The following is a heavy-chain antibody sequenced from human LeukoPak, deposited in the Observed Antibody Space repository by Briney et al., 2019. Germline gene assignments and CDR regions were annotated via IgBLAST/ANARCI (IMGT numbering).Heavy chain of an antibody. Sequence: GGSLRLSCAASRFAFSDFDKIWVRQAPGKGLEWVAAISNDGNKKYYADSVKGRFTISRDNPKNTLFLQMNSLRAEDTAVYYCAKEGWDKSYWYGRIDYWGQGTLVTVSS. CDR2: ISNDGNKK. CDR1: RFAFSDFD. CDR3: AKEGWDKSYWYGRIDY. J-gene: IGHJ4*02. D-gene: IGHD2-8*02. V-gene: IGHV3-30*18.